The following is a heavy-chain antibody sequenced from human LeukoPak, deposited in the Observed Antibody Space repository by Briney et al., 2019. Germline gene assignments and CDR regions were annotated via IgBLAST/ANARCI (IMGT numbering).Heavy chain of an antibody. CDR3: ARGGGIVVVPTQSLMDV. Sequence: SETLSLTCAVSGGSISSGHWWNWIRQPPGKGLEWIGEIHHSGSTNYSPSLKSRVTISLDKSSNHVSLTLASVTAADTAVYYCARGGGIVVVPTQSLMDVWGKGTTVTVSS. J-gene: IGHJ6*03. CDR1: GGSISSGHW. D-gene: IGHD2-2*01. V-gene: IGHV4-4*02. CDR2: IHHSGST.